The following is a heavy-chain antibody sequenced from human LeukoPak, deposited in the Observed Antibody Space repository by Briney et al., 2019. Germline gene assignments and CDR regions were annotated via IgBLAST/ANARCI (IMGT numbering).Heavy chain of an antibody. CDR1: GFTFSSYS. CDR3: ARASRYCSGGSCYYILDY. V-gene: IGHV3-21*01. Sequence: GGSLRLSCAASGFTFSSYSMNWVRQAPGKGLEWVSSISSSSSYIYYADSVKGRFTISRDNAKNSLYLQMNSLRAEDTAVYYCARASRYCSGGSCYYILDYWGQGTLVTVSS. CDR2: ISSSSSYI. D-gene: IGHD2-15*01. J-gene: IGHJ4*02.